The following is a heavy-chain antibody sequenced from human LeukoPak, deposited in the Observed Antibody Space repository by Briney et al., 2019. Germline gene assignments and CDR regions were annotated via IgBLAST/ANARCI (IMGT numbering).Heavy chain of an antibody. V-gene: IGHV3-23*01. CDR2: ISGSGGST. CDR3: AKDQVWIVVGSFDY. D-gene: IGHD3-22*01. CDR1: GFTSSSYA. Sequence: GGSLRLSCAASGFTSSSYAMSWVRQVPGKGLEWVSGISGSGGSTYYADSVKGRFTTSRDNSKNTLYLQMTSLRAEDTAVYYCAKDQVWIVVGSFDYWGQGTLVTVSS. J-gene: IGHJ4*02.